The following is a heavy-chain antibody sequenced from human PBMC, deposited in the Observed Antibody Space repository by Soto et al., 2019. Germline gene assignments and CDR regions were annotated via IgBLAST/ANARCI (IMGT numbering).Heavy chain of an antibody. CDR2: IYYSGST. CDR3: ARGVWGGLYDSSGPYDYNWFDP. CDR1: GGSISSYY. Sequence: SETLSVTCTVSGGSISSYYWSWIRQPPGKGLEWIGYIYYSGSTNYNPSLKSRVTISVDTSKNQFSLKLSSVTAADTAVYYCARGVWGGLYDSSGPYDYNWFDPWGQGTLVTXS. V-gene: IGHV4-59*01. D-gene: IGHD3-22*01. J-gene: IGHJ5*02.